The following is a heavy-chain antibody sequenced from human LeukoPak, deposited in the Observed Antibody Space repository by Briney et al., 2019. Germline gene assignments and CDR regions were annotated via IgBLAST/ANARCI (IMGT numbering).Heavy chain of an antibody. CDR1: GFTFSSYG. J-gene: IGHJ4*02. CDR2: IRYDGSNK. D-gene: IGHD5-12*01. V-gene: IGHV3-30*02. Sequence: PGGSLRLSCAASGFTFSSYGMHWVRQAPGKGLEWVAFIRYDGSNKYYADSVKGRFTISRDNSKNTLYLQMNSLRAEDTAVYYCAKDLPYGGSIHYWGQGALVTVSS. CDR3: AKDLPYGGSIHY.